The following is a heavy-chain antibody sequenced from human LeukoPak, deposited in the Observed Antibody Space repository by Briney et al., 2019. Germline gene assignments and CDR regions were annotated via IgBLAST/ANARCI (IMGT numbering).Heavy chain of an antibody. Sequence: SETLSLTCAVSGYSISSGYYWGWIRQPPGKGLEWIGSIYHSGSTYYNPSLKSRVTISVDTSKNQFSLKLSSVTAADTAVYYCARGRGWLPQPYYLDYWGQGTLVTVSS. D-gene: IGHD3-22*01. J-gene: IGHJ4*02. V-gene: IGHV4-38-2*01. CDR2: IYHSGST. CDR1: GYSISSGYY. CDR3: ARGRGWLPQPYYLDY.